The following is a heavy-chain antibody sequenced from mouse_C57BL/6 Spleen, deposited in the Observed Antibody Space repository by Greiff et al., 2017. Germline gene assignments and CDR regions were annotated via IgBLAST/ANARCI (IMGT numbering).Heavy chain of an antibody. D-gene: IGHD2-2*01. J-gene: IGHJ2*01. CDR2: IDPSDSYT. CDR3: ARGDYGLSHYFDY. Sequence: VQVQQPGAELVMPGASVKLSCKASGYTFTSYWMHWVKQRPGQGLEWIGEIDPSDSYTNYNQKFKGKSTLTVDKSSSTAYMQLSSLTSDDSAVYYGARGDYGLSHYFDYWGQGTTLTVSS. CDR1: GYTFTSYW. V-gene: IGHV1-69*01.